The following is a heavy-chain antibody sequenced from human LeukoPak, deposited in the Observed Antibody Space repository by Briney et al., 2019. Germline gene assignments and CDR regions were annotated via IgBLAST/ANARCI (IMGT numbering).Heavy chain of an antibody. V-gene: IGHV3-66*01. CDR2: IYSGGST. CDR3: ARSDYYVPGYFDY. CDR1: GFTVSSNY. J-gene: IGHJ4*02. D-gene: IGHD3-10*02. Sequence: PGGSLRLSCAASGFTVSSNYMSWVRQAPGKGLEWVSVIYSGGSTYYADSVKGRFTISRDNSKNTLYLQMNSLRAEDTAVYYCARSDYYVPGYFDYWGQGTLVTVSS.